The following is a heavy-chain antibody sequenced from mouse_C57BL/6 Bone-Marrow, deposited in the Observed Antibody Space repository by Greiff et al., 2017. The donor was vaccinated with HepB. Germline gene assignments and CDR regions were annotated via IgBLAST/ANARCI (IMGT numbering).Heavy chain of an antibody. D-gene: IGHD2-12*01. Sequence: EVMLVESGGGLVKPGGSLKLSCAASGFTFSSYTMSWVRQTPEKRLEWVATISGGGGNTYYPDSVKGRFTISRDNAKNTLYLQMSSLRSEDTALYYCARYSPYWYFDGWGTGTTVTVSS. CDR2: ISGGGGNT. V-gene: IGHV5-9*01. J-gene: IGHJ1*03. CDR3: ARYSPYWYFDG. CDR1: GFTFSSYT.